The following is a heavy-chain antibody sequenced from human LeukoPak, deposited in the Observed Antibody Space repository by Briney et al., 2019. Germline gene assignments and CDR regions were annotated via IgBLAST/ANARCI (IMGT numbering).Heavy chain of an antibody. CDR3: ASAKKVAAARNYFDY. D-gene: IGHD6-13*01. CDR1: GGTFSSYA. J-gene: IGHJ4*02. CDR2: IIPILGIA. V-gene: IGHV1-69*04. Sequence: ASVKVSCKASGGTFSSYAISWVRQAPGQGLEWMGRIIPILGIANYAQKFQGRVTITADKSTSTAYMELSSLRSEDTAVYYCASAKKVAAARNYFDYWGQGTLVTVSS.